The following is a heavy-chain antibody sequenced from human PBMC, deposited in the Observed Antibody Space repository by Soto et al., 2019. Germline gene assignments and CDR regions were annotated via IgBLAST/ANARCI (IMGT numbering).Heavy chain of an antibody. D-gene: IGHD3-3*01. CDR2: IYSGGST. CDR3: ARGYYDFWCGAHYFEY. J-gene: IGHJ4*02. CDR1: GGSFSGYY. Sequence: PSETLSLTCAVYGGSFSGYYWSWIRQAPGKGLEWVSVIYSGGSTYYADSVKGRFTISRDNSKNTLYLQMNSLRAEDTAVYYCARGYYDFWCGAHYFEYRGQGALVTVSS. V-gene: IGHV3-53*01.